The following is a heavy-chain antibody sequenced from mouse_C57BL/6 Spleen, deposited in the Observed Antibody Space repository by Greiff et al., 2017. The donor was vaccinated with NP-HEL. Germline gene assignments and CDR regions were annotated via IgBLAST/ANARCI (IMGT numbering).Heavy chain of an antibody. V-gene: IGHV2-6-1*01. CDR1: GFSLTSYG. CDR2: IWSDGST. CDR3: ARQDYDEGYYAMDY. Sequence: VQLQESGPGLVAPSQSLSITCTVSGFSLTSYGVHWVRQPPGKGLEWLVVIWSDGSTTYNSALKSRLSISKDNSKSQVFLKMNSLQTDDTAMYYCARQDYDEGYYAMDYWGQGTSVTVSS. J-gene: IGHJ4*01. D-gene: IGHD2-4*01.